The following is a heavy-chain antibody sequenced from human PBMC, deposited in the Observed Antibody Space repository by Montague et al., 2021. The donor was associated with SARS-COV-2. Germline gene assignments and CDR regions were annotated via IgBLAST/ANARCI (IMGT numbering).Heavy chain of an antibody. D-gene: IGHD2-15*01. CDR1: GFTFSSYA. CDR3: AKDQGIGYSDFDY. CDR2: ISTDVNKK. Sequence: SLRLSCAASGFTFSSYAMHWARQAPGKGLEWVAVISTDVNKKYYADSVKGRFTISRDTSKNTLSLQLNSLRVEDAAVYYCAKDQGIGYSDFDYWGQGTLVTVSS. J-gene: IGHJ4*02. V-gene: IGHV3-30*04.